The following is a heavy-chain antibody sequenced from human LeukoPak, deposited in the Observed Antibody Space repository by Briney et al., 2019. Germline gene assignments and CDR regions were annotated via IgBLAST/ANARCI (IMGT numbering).Heavy chain of an antibody. Sequence: GGSLRLSCEASGFTFSNYGMNWVRQAPGKGLEWVSFIDTSGNYIHYGDSVKGRFTISRDNARNLLFLQMNGLRAEDTAVYYCARGRSITLLRGVAMSDGFDIWGQGAMVAVSS. V-gene: IGHV3-21*06. J-gene: IGHJ3*02. D-gene: IGHD3-10*01. CDR3: ARGRSITLLRGVAMSDGFDI. CDR2: IDTSGNYI. CDR1: GFTFSNYG.